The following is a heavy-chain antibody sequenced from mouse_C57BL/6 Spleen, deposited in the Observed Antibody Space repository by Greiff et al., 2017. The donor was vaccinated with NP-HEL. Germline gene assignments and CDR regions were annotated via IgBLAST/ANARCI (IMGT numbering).Heavy chain of an antibody. CDR1: GYAFSSYW. J-gene: IGHJ4*01. CDR2: IYPGDGDT. CDR3: ARGGSYDYVKMDY. V-gene: IGHV1-80*01. D-gene: IGHD2-4*01. Sequence: VQLQESGAELVKPGASVKISCKASGYAFSSYWMNWVKQRPGKGLEWIGQIYPGDGDTNYNGKFKGKATLTADKSSSTAYMQLSSLTSEDSAVYFCARGGSYDYVKMDYWGQGTSVTVSS.